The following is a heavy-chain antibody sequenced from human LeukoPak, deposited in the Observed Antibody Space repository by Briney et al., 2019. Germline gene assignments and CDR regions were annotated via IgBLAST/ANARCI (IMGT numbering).Heavy chain of an antibody. CDR1: GSTFTGYY. CDR2: INPNSDGT. CDR3: ARDTSDIVTGYFSGPVEGYMDV. V-gene: IGHV1-2*02. D-gene: IGHD3-9*01. J-gene: IGHJ6*03. Sequence: ASVKVSCKASGSTFTGYYMHWVRQAPGQGLEWMGWINPNSDGTNYAQKFQGRVTMTRDTSISTAYMELSRLRSDDTAVYYCARDTSDIVTGYFSGPVEGYMDVWGKGTTVTVSS.